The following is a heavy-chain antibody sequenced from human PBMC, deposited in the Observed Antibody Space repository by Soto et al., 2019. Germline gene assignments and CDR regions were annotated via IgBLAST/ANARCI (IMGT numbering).Heavy chain of an antibody. CDR2: IVVGSGNT. CDR3: ARHRDYDILTNYRKYYFDH. V-gene: IGHV1-58*01. Sequence: SVKVSCKADGFHFTSSAVQWVRQARGQRLEWIGWIVVGSGNTNYAQKFQERVTITRDMSTSTAYMELSSLRSEDTAVYYCARHRDYDILTNYRKYYFDHWGQGALVTV. J-gene: IGHJ4*02. CDR1: GFHFTSSA. D-gene: IGHD3-9*01.